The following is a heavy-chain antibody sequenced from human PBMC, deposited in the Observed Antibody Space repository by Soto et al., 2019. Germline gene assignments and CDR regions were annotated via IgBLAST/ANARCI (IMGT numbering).Heavy chain of an antibody. CDR3: ARGMAAGTNYYYYMDV. D-gene: IGHD6-13*01. CDR2: INHSGST. V-gene: IGHV4-34*01. CDR1: GGSFSGYY. J-gene: IGHJ6*03. Sequence: QVQLQQWGAGLLKPSETLSLTCAVYGGSFSGYYWSWIRQPPGKGLEWIGEINHSGSTNYNPSPKSRVTISVDTSKNQFSLKLSSVTAADTAVYYCARGMAAGTNYYYYMDVWGKGTTVTVSS.